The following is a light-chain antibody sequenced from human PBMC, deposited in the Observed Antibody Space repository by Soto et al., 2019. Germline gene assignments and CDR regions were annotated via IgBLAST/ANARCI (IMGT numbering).Light chain of an antibody. CDR1: SSNIGAGYD. CDR3: QSYDSSLSGSDV. V-gene: IGLV1-40*01. CDR2: GNS. J-gene: IGLJ1*01. Sequence: QSVLTQPPSVSGAPGQRVTISCTGSSSNIGAGYDVHWYQQLPGTAPKLLIYGNSNRPSGVPDRFSGSKSGTSASLAITGLSAEDEADYSCQSYDSSLSGSDVFGTGTKLTVL.